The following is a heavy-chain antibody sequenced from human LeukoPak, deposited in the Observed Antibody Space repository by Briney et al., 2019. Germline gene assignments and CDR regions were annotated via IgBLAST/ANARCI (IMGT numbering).Heavy chain of an antibody. CDR1: GFTFSSYE. CDR3: ARGSSSHYYYGMDV. CDR2: ISSSGSTM. V-gene: IGHV3-48*03. J-gene: IGHJ6*02. Sequence: PGGSLRLSCAASGFTFSSYEMNWVCQAPGKGLEWVSYISSSGSTMYYADSVKGRFTISRDNAKISLYLQMNSLRAEDTAVYYCARGSSSHYYYGMDVWGQGATVTVSS. D-gene: IGHD6-13*01.